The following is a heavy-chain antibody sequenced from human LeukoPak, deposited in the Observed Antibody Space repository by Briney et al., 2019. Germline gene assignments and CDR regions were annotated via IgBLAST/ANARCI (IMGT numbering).Heavy chain of an antibody. CDR2: INSDGRNT. V-gene: IGHV3-74*01. CDR1: GFTFSDYW. Sequence: PGGSLRLSCAASGFTFSDYWMHWVRQVPGKGLVWVSRINSDGRNTPYADSVKGRFTISGDNAKNTLYLQMNSLRADDTAVYYCARGNSTGWPDYFDYWGQGTLVTVSS. D-gene: IGHD2-8*02. CDR3: ARGNSTGWPDYFDY. J-gene: IGHJ4*02.